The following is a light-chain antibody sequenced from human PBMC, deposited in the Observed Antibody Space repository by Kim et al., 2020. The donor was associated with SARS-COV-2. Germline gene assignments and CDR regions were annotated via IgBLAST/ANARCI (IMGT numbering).Light chain of an antibody. V-gene: IGLV2-14*03. CDR1: SSDVGGYNY. CDR3: SSYTSSSSYV. Sequence: GPAITISCTGTSSDVGGYNYVSWYQQHPGKAPKLMIYDVSNRPSGVSNRFSASKSGNTASLTISGLQAEDEADYYCSSYTSSSSYVFGTGTKVTVL. J-gene: IGLJ1*01. CDR2: DVS.